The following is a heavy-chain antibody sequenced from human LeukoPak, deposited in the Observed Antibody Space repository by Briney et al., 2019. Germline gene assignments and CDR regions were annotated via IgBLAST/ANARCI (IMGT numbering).Heavy chain of an antibody. CDR2: IYYSGST. D-gene: IGHD3-22*01. CDR1: GGSVSSYY. CDR3: ALFVSSGPGYYFDY. Sequence: SETLSLTCTVSGGSVSSYYWSWIRQPPGKGLEWIGYIYYSGSTNYNPSPKSRVTISVDTSKNQFSLKLSSVTAADTAVYYCALFVSSGPGYYFDYWGQGTLVTVSS. J-gene: IGHJ4*02. V-gene: IGHV4-59*02.